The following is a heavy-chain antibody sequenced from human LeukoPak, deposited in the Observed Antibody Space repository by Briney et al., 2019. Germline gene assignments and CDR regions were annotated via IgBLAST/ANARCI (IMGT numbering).Heavy chain of an antibody. D-gene: IGHD1-26*01. V-gene: IGHV3-23*01. CDR3: ASSGSYRFDY. Sequence: GGSLRLSCAASGFTFSNSAMSWVRQAPEKGLEWLSGISGSGGSTYYADSVKGRFTISRDNAKNSLYLQMNSLRDEDTAVYYCASSGSYRFDYWGQGTLVTVSS. J-gene: IGHJ4*02. CDR2: ISGSGGST. CDR1: GFTFSNSA.